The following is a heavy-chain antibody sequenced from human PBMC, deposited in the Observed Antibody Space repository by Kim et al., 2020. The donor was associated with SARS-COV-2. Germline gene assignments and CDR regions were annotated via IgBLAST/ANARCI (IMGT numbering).Heavy chain of an antibody. CDR3: TTDLYYDILTGSYGMDV. D-gene: IGHD3-9*01. CDR2: IKSKTDGGTT. V-gene: IGHV3-15*01. J-gene: IGHJ6*02. CDR1: GFTFSNAW. Sequence: GGSLRLSCAASGFTFSNAWMSWVRQAPGKGLEWVGRIKSKTDGGTTDYAAPVKGRFTISRDDSKNTLYLQMNSLKTEDTAVYYCTTDLYYDILTGSYGMDVWGQGTTVTVSS.